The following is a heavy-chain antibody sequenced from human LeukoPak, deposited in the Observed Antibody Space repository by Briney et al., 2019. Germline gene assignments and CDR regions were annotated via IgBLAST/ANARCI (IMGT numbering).Heavy chain of an antibody. J-gene: IGHJ6*02. Sequence: GGSLRLSCAASGFTFSSYSMSWVRQSPGKGLEWVSSVSASGLSTYYADSVKGRFTISRDDSKNTLYLQMNSLTADDTALYYCARRKVGPTNYYYGVDVWGQGTTVTVS. CDR1: GFTFSSYS. V-gene: IGHV3-23*01. CDR3: ARRKVGPTNYYYGVDV. D-gene: IGHD1-26*01. CDR2: VSASGLST.